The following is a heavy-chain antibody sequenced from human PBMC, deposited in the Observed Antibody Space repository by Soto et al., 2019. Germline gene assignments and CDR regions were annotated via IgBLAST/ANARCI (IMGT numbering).Heavy chain of an antibody. D-gene: IGHD4-17*01. V-gene: IGHV4-34*01. J-gene: IGHJ4*02. CDR1: GYS. CDR3: ARGEVTTGVF. CDR2: INHSGSI. Sequence: GYSRSRVRQTPGKGLEWIGEINHSGSITYAPSLKSRVTMSVDTSKNQFSLRLNSVTAADTAVCYCARGEVTTGVFWGQGTQVTVSS.